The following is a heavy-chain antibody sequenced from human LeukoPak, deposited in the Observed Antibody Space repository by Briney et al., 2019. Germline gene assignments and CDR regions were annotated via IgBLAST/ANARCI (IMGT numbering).Heavy chain of an antibody. Sequence: SETLSLTCAVYGGSFSGYYWSWLRQPPGKGLEWIGEINHSGSTNYNPSPKSRVTISVDTSKNQFSLKLSSVTAADTAVYYCARIAAVTTGNYYYYYMDVWGKGTTVTVSS. V-gene: IGHV4-34*01. J-gene: IGHJ6*03. CDR1: GGSFSGYY. CDR2: INHSGST. CDR3: ARIAAVTTGNYYYYYMDV. D-gene: IGHD4-17*01.